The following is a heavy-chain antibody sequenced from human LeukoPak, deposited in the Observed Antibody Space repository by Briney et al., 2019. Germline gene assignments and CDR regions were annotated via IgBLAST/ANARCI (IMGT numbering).Heavy chain of an antibody. Sequence: GGSLRLSCAASGFTFSSYAMSWVRQAPGKGLEWVGRIKSKTDGGTTDYAAPVKGRFTISRDDSKNTLYLQMNSLKTEDTAVYYCTTRQNYYYYYGMDVWGQGTTVTVSS. CDR2: IKSKTDGGTT. CDR1: GFTFSSYA. J-gene: IGHJ6*02. V-gene: IGHV3-15*01. CDR3: TTRQNYYYYYGMDV.